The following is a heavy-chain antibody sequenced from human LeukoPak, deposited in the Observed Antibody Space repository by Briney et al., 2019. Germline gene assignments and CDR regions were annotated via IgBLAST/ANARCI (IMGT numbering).Heavy chain of an antibody. V-gene: IGHV3-21*01. D-gene: IGHD2-2*01. J-gene: IGHJ6*02. CDR1: GFTFSSYS. Sequence: GGSLRLSCAASGFTFSSYSMNWVRQAPGKGLEWVSSISSSSSYIYYADSVKGRFTISRDNAKNSLYLQMNSPRAEDTAVYYCARESHCSSTSCFHYYYYYGMDVWGQGTTVTVSS. CDR2: ISSSSSYI. CDR3: ARESHCSSTSCFHYYYYYGMDV.